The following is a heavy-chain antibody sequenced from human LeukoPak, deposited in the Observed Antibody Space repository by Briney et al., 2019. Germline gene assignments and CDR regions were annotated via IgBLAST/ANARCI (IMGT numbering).Heavy chain of an antibody. CDR1: GGSFSGGIYY. D-gene: IGHD6-13*01. J-gene: IGHJ4*02. CDR2: INYRGYT. CDR3: ASRRAAAGPFDY. Sequence: PSETLSLTCSVSGGSFSGGIYYWGWIRQPPGKGLEWIGNINYRGYTVYNPSLESRVSMSVDTSRSLFSLRLRSVTAADTSVYYCASRRAAAGPFDYWGQGTRVTVSS. V-gene: IGHV4-39*01.